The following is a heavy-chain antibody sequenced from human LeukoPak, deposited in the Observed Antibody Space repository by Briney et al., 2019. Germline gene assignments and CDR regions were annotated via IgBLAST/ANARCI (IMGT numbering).Heavy chain of an antibody. CDR1: GGTFSSYA. J-gene: IGHJ5*02. D-gene: IGHD4-17*01. V-gene: IGHV1-69*05. CDR3: ARGVTVTSDWFDP. CDR2: IIPIFGTA. Sequence: SSVKVSCKASGGTFSSYAISWVRQAPGQGLEWMGGIIPIFGTASYAQKFQGRVTITTDESTSTAYMELSSLRSEVTAVYYCARGVTVTSDWFDPWGQGTLVTVSS.